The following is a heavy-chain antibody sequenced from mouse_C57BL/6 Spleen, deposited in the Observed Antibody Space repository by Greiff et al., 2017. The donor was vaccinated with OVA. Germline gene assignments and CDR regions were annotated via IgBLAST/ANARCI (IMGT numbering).Heavy chain of an antibody. CDR3: ARWTGSNYDAMDY. D-gene: IGHD2-5*01. CDR1: GYTFTDYN. J-gene: IGHJ4*01. CDR2: INPNNGGT. Sequence: EVQGVESGPELVKPGASVKIPCKASGYTFTDYNMDWVKQSHGKSLEWIGDINPNNGGTIYNQKFKGKATLTVDKSSSTAYMELRSLTSEDTAVYYCARWTGSNYDAMDYWGQGTSVTVSS. V-gene: IGHV1-18*01.